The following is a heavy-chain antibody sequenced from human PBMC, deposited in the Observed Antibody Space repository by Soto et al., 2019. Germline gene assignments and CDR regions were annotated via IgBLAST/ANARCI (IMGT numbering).Heavy chain of an antibody. D-gene: IGHD3-9*01. V-gene: IGHV4-59*01. CDR1: GGSISSYY. Sequence: SETLSLTCTVSGGSISSYYWSWIRQPPGKGLEWIGYIYYSGSTNYNPSLKSRVTISVDTSKNQFSLKLSSVTAADTAVYYCVRGLRYFDWLLPSPSYFAYWGQGTLVTVSS. J-gene: IGHJ4*02. CDR3: VRGLRYFDWLLPSPSYFAY. CDR2: IYYSGST.